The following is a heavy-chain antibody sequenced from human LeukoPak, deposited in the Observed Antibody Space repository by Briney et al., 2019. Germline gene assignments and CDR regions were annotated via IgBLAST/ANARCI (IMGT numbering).Heavy chain of an antibody. CDR3: ARDGRALLRDFDY. J-gene: IGHJ4*02. CDR1: GFTVSANY. V-gene: IGHV3-66*01. D-gene: IGHD1-26*01. CDR2: VYSGGST. Sequence: PGGSLRLSCAASGFTVSANYMTWVRQAPGKGLEWVSVVYSGGSTYYADSVKGRFTISRDSSKNTLCLQMNSLRAEDTGVYYCARDGRALLRDFDYWGQGTLVTVSS.